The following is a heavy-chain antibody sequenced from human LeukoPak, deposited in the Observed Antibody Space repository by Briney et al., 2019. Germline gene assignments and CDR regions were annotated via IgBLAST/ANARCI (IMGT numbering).Heavy chain of an antibody. Sequence: ASVKVSCKASGGTFSSYAISWVRQAPGQGLEWMGGIIPIFGTANYTQKFQGRVTITADESTSTAYMELSSLRSEDTAVYYCARGLQYYYYYYMDVWGKGTTVTVSS. J-gene: IGHJ6*03. D-gene: IGHD4-11*01. CDR3: ARGLQYYYYYYMDV. V-gene: IGHV1-69*13. CDR2: IIPIFGTA. CDR1: GGTFSSYA.